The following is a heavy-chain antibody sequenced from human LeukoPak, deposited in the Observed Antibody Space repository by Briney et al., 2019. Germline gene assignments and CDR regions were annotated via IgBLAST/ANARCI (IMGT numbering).Heavy chain of an antibody. V-gene: IGHV3-33*08. CDR2: IWYDGSNK. CDR3: ARGTDSSSSAPYYYYGMDV. Sequence: GGSLRLSCAASGFTFSSYWMHWVRQAPGKGLEWVAVIWYDGSNKYYADSVKGRFTISRDNSKNTLYLQMNSLRAEDTAVYYCARGTDSSSSAPYYYYGMDVWGQGTTVTVSS. D-gene: IGHD6-6*01. CDR1: GFTFSSYW. J-gene: IGHJ6*02.